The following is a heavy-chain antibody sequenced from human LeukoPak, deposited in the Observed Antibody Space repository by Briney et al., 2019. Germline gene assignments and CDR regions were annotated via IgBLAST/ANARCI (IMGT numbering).Heavy chain of an antibody. CDR3: ARGRRLITIFGVVTYYFDY. Sequence: ASETLSLTCTVSGGSISSGGYYWSWIRQHLGKGLEWIGYIYYSGSTYYNPSLKSRVTISVDTSKNQFSLKLSSVTAADTAVYYCARGRRLITIFGVVTYYFDYWGQGTLVTVSS. CDR1: GGSISSGGYY. V-gene: IGHV4-31*03. J-gene: IGHJ4*02. CDR2: IYYSGST. D-gene: IGHD3-3*01.